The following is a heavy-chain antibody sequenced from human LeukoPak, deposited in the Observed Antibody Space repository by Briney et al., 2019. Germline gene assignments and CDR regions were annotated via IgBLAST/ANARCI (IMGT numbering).Heavy chain of an antibody. CDR1: GGSISSSSCY. CDR3: ARDKRGEAFDI. CDR2: IYYSGST. V-gene: IGHV4-39*07. D-gene: IGHD3-16*01. Sequence: SETLSLTCTVSGGSISSSSCYWGWIRQPPGKGLEWIGSIYYSGSTYYNPSLKSRVTISVDTSKNQFSLKLSSVTAADTAVYYCARDKRGEAFDIWGQGTMVTVSS. J-gene: IGHJ3*02.